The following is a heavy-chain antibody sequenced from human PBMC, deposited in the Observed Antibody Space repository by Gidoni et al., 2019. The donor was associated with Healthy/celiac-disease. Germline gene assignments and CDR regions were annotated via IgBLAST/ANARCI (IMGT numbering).Heavy chain of an antibody. V-gene: IGHV3-72*01. CDR1: GFTFSDHY. CDR2: TRNKANSYTT. CDR3: ASGGPYYYDSSGYPLDC. Sequence: EVQLVESGGGLVQPGGSLRLSCAASGFTFSDHYMDWVRQAPGKGLEWVGRTRNKANSYTTEYAASVKGRFTISRDDSKNSLYLQMNSLKTEDTAVYYCASGGPYYYDSSGYPLDCWGQGTLVTVSS. D-gene: IGHD3-22*01. J-gene: IGHJ4*02.